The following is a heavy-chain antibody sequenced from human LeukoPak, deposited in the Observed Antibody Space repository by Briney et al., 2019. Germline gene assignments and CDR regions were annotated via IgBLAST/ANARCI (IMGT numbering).Heavy chain of an antibody. CDR2: INSDGSST. CDR3: ARGGYCSGGSCYFPFDY. J-gene: IGHJ4*02. Sequence: GGSLRLSCAASGFTFSSYLMHWVRQAPGKGLVWVSRINSDGSSTSYADSVKGRFTISRDNAKNTLYLQMNSLRAEDTAVYYCARGGYCSGGSCYFPFDYWGQGTLVTVSS. D-gene: IGHD2-15*01. CDR1: GFTFSSYL. V-gene: IGHV3-74*01.